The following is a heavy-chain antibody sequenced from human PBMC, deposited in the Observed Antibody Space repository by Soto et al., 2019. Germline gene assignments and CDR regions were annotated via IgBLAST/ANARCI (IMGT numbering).Heavy chain of an antibody. D-gene: IGHD6-13*01. J-gene: IGHJ5*02. CDR2: IYYSGST. Sequence: QVQLQESGPGLVKPSETLSLTCTVSGGSISSYYWSWIRQPPGKGLEWLGYIYYSGSTNYNPSLKRRVTQSVYTSRNQFALKLSSVNAADAAVYDCARGVAAAGTLYWFDPWVQGTLVSVSS. V-gene: IGHV4-59*01. CDR1: GGSISSYY. CDR3: ARGVAAAGTLYWFDP.